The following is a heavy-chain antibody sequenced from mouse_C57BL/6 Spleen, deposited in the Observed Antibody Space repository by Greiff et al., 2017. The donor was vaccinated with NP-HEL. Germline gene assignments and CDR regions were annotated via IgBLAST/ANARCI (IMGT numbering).Heavy chain of an antibody. Sequence: VQLQQSDAELVKPGASVKISCKVSGYTFTDHTIHWMKQRPEQGLEWIGYIYPRDGSTKYNEKFKGKATLTADKSSNTAYMQLNSLTSEDSAVHFCAFYGSSSYYAMDYWGQGTSVTVSS. V-gene: IGHV1-78*01. D-gene: IGHD1-1*01. CDR3: AFYGSSSYYAMDY. CDR2: IYPRDGST. CDR1: GYTFTDHT. J-gene: IGHJ4*01.